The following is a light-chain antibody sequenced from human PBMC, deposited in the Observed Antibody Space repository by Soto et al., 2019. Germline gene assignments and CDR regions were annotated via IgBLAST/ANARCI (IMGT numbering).Light chain of an antibody. CDR1: QDINSR. Sequence: DIQMTQSPSSVSASVGDTVTITCRASQDINSRLAWFQQQPGRPPKYVIQAATMLQSGFPSRFAGSGSGRDFTLTIHTLQPEDSATYYCLQVANFPRTFGQGSKVAIK. J-gene: IGKJ1*01. V-gene: IGKV1-12*01. CDR2: AAT. CDR3: LQVANFPRT.